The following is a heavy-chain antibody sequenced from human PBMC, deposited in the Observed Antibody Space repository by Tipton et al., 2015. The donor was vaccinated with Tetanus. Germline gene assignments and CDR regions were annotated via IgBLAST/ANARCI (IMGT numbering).Heavy chain of an antibody. Sequence: SLRLSCAASGFTFSIFGMHWVRRAPGKGLEWVAVIAFDGKNERYADSVKGRFIISRDNSKNTLYLQMNSLRPEDTAVYYCARGPYHYGDYYFDYWGRGTLVTVSS. CDR1: GFTFSIFG. V-gene: IGHV3-30*03. D-gene: IGHD4-17*01. J-gene: IGHJ4*02. CDR2: IAFDGKNE. CDR3: ARGPYHYGDYYFDY.